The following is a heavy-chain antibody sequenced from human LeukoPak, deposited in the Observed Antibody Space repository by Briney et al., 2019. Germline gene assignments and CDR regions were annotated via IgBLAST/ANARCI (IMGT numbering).Heavy chain of an antibody. D-gene: IGHD3-10*01. CDR3: ARDSNDITMVRGLPHYYYGMDV. CDR1: GGSISSSNW. J-gene: IGHJ6*02. V-gene: IGHV4-4*02. CDR2: IYHSGST. Sequence: PSETLSLTCAVSGGSISSSNWWSWVRQPPGKGLEWIGEIYHSGSTNYNPSLKSRVTISVDKSKNQFSLKLSSVTAAGTAVYYCARDSNDITMVRGLPHYYYGMDVWGQGTTVTVSS.